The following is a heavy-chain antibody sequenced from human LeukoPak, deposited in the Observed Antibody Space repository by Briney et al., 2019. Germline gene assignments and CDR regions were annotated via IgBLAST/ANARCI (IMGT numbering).Heavy chain of an antibody. J-gene: IGHJ4*02. CDR1: GFTFSSYG. V-gene: IGHV3-48*01. CDR2: ISSSSSTI. CDR3: ARDVGATFDY. Sequence: GGTLRLSCAASGFTFSSYGMSWVRQAPGKGLEWVSYISSSSSTIYYADSVKGRFTISRDNAKNSLYLQMNSLRAEDTAVYYCARDVGATFDYWGQGTLVTVSS. D-gene: IGHD1-26*01.